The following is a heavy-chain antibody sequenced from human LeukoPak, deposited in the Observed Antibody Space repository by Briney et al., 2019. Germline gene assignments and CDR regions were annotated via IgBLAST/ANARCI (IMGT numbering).Heavy chain of an antibody. CDR3: VRGSYCSGGSCYADLDY. CDR1: GFSISSGYY. J-gene: IGHJ4*02. D-gene: IGHD2-15*01. Sequence: SETLSLTCAVSGFSISSGYYWGWIRQPPGKGLGWIGSIYHSGSTYYNPSLKSRVTISVDTSKNQFSLKLTSVTAADTAVYYCVRGSYCSGGSCYADLDYWGQGTLVTVSS. V-gene: IGHV4-38-2*01. CDR2: IYHSGST.